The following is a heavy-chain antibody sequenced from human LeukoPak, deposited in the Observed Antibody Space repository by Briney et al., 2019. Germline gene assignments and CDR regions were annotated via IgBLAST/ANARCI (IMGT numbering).Heavy chain of an antibody. CDR1: GGSISSSRYY. CDR2: IYYSGST. V-gene: IGHV4-39*07. D-gene: IGHD2-8*02. Sequence: QASETLSLTCTVSGGSISSSRYYWGWIRQPPGKGLEWIGNIYYSGSTYYNPSLKSRVTISVDTSKNQFSLKLSSVTAADTAVYYCARDGSRPLVLYGAPLPGALFDYWGQGTLVTVSS. J-gene: IGHJ4*02. CDR3: ARDGSRPLVLYGAPLPGALFDY.